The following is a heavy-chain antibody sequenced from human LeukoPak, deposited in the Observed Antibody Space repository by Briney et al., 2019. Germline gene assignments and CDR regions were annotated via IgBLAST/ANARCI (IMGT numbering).Heavy chain of an antibody. J-gene: IGHJ6*03. CDR1: GFIFSRYG. Sequence: GSPRLSCAASGFIFSRYGMSWVRQPPGKGLEWIGEIYHSGSTNYNPSLKGRVTISVDTSKNQFSLKLSSVTAADTAVYYCARGYMYYDYVWGSYRHPHYMDVWGKGTTVTVSS. D-gene: IGHD3-16*02. V-gene: IGHV4-4*02. CDR3: ARGYMYYDYVWGSYRHPHYMDV. CDR2: IYHSGST.